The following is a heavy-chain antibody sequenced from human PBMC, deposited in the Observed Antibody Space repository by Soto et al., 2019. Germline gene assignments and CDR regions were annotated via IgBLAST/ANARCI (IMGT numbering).Heavy chain of an antibody. CDR3: ARSILTGFYAYFDY. CDR1: GGSVTSGGYY. D-gene: IGHD3-9*01. Sequence: SETLSLTCTVSGGSVTSGGYYWSWIRQHPGKGLEWIGYIYYSGGTYYNPSLNSRVNISVDTSKNQFSLKLTSVTAADTAVYYCARSILTGFYAYFDYWGQGTLVTVSS. J-gene: IGHJ4*02. CDR2: IYYSGGT. V-gene: IGHV4-31*03.